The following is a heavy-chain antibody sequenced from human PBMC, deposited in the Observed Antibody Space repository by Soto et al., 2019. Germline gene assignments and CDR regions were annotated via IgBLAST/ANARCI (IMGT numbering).Heavy chain of an antibody. CDR1: GFTFSSYW. J-gene: IGHJ4*02. CDR2: IKQDGSEK. V-gene: IGHV3-7*03. Sequence: VGSLRLSCAASGFTFSSYWMSWVRQAPGKGLEWVANIKQDGSEKYYVDSVKGRFTISRDNAKNSLYLQMNSLRAEDTAVYYCVSAGYKKPNDYWGQGTLVTVSS. D-gene: IGHD5-12*01. CDR3: VSAGYKKPNDY.